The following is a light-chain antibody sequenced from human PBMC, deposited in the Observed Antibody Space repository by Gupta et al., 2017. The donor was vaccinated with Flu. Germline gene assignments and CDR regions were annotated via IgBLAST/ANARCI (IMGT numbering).Light chain of an antibody. J-gene: IGKJ2*01. CDR2: DAS. Sequence: EIVLTQSPATLSFSPGERSTLSCRASQSVSSYLAWYQQKPGQAPRLLIYDASNRATSFPATFSGSGSWTEFTLTIISREPEDFAVYYCRQRCNCGNTFGQGTKMEIK. V-gene: IGKV3-11*01. CDR3: RQRCNCGNT. CDR1: QSVSSY.